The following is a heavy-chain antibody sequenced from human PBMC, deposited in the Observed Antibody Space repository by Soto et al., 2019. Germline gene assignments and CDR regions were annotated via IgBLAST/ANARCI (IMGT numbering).Heavy chain of an antibody. CDR2: ISAYKGNT. Sequence: ASVKVSCKASGYTFTSYGISWVRQAPGQGLEWMGWISAYKGNTNYAQKPQGRVTMPPDTPTSTAYRERRGLSSDDTAVYYCASYVFWSGPLPPDYFDYGGQGTLVPVPS. D-gene: IGHD3-3*01. J-gene: IGHJ4*02. CDR1: GYTFTSYG. CDR3: ASYVFWSGPLPPDYFDY. V-gene: IGHV1-18*01.